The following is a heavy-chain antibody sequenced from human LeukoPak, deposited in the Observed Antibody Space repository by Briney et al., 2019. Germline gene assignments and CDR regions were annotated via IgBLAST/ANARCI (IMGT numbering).Heavy chain of an antibody. Sequence: GASVKVSCKASGYTFTSYYMHWVRQAPGQGLEWMGGIIPIFGTANYAQKFQGRVTITADKSTSTAYMELSSLRSEDTAVYYCARATRVMTTVTRLDYWGQGTLVTVSS. J-gene: IGHJ4*02. CDR2: IIPIFGTA. D-gene: IGHD4-17*01. CDR3: ARATRVMTTVTRLDY. CDR1: GYTFTSYY. V-gene: IGHV1-69*06.